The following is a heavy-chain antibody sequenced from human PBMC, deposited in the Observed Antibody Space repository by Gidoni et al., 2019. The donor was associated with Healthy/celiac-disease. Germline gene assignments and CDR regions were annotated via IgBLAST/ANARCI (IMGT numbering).Heavy chain of an antibody. CDR2: IWYDGSNK. V-gene: IGHV3-33*01. CDR1: GFTFSSYG. J-gene: IGHJ6*02. CDR3: ARSLQPTGYPYYYYGMDV. Sequence: QVQLVESGGGVVQPGRSLRLSCAASGFTFSSYGMHWVRQAPGKGLEWVAVIWYDGSNKYYADSVKGRFTISRDNSKNTLYLQMNSLRAEDTAVYYCARSLQPTGYPYYYYGMDVWGQGTTVTVSS. D-gene: IGHD2-15*01.